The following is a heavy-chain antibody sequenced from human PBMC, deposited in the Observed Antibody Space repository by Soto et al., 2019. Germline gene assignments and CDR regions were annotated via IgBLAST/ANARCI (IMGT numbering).Heavy chain of an antibody. CDR2: INHSGST. V-gene: IGHV4-34*01. CDR1: GGSFSGYY. J-gene: IGHJ6*02. CDR3: ARGRNDYYGSGSYGMDV. D-gene: IGHD3-10*01. Sequence: SETLSLTCAVYGGSFSGYYWSWIRQPPGKGLEWIGEINHSGSTNYNPSLKSRVTISVDTSKNQFSLKLSSVTAADTAVYYCARGRNDYYGSGSYGMDVWGQGTTVTV.